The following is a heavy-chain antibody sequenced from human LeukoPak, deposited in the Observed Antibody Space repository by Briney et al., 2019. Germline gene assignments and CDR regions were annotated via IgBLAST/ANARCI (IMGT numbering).Heavy chain of an antibody. CDR2: IYYSGST. V-gene: IGHV4-61*05. J-gene: IGHJ4*02. CDR3: ARGYSSSWLFDY. CDR1: GGSISSSSYY. Sequence: SETLSLTCSVSGGSISSSSYYWGWIRQPPGKGLEWIGYIYYSGSTNYNPSLKSRVTISVDTSKNQFSLKLSSVTAADTAVCYCARGYSSSWLFDYWGQGTLVTVSS. D-gene: IGHD6-13*01.